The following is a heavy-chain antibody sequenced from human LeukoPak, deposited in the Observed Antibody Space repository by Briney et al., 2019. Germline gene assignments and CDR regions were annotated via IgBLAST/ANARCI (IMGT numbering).Heavy chain of an antibody. CDR1: GITFSNYA. J-gene: IGHJ4*02. Sequence: PGGSLRLSCAASGITFSNYAMTWVRQAPGKGLEWVAAIRGNGATTDYADSVKGRFTISRDNSKNTLYLQMNSLRAEDTAVYYCAKDLSGYDSSGYYFFDYWGQGTLVTVSS. CDR2: IRGNGATT. CDR3: AKDLSGYDSSGYYFFDY. V-gene: IGHV3-23*01. D-gene: IGHD3-22*01.